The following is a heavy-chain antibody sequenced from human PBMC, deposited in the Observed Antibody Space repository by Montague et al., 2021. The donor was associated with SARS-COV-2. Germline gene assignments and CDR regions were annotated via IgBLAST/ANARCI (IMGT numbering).Heavy chain of an antibody. Sequence: SETLSLTCTVSGGSISSYYWSWIRQPPGKGLEWIGYIYYSGSTNYNPSLKSRVTISLDTSKNQFSLKLNSVTAADTAVYYCARGSYGSDAFDTWGQGTMVTVSS. J-gene: IGHJ3*02. V-gene: IGHV4-59*01. D-gene: IGHD5-18*01. CDR3: ARGSYGSDAFDT. CDR2: IYYSGST. CDR1: GGSISSYY.